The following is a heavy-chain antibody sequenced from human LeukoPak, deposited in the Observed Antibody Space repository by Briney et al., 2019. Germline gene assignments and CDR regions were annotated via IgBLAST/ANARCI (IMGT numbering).Heavy chain of an antibody. V-gene: IGHV3-7*03. Sequence: GGSLRLSCEASAFTFSSYWMSWVRQAPGKGLEWVANIKEDGSEINYVDSVKGRFTISRDNAKNSLFLQMNSLRVEDTAVYYCARDSGEGGTFDYWGQGTLVSVSS. D-gene: IGHD1-26*01. CDR3: ARDSGEGGTFDY. J-gene: IGHJ4*02. CDR1: AFTFSSYW. CDR2: IKEDGSEI.